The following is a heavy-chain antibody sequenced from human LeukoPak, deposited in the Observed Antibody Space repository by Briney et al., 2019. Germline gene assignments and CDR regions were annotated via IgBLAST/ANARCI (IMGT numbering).Heavy chain of an antibody. CDR1: GFTVSSNS. J-gene: IGHJ2*01. Sequence: GGSLRLSCTVSGFTVSSNSWSWVRQAPGKGLEWVSFIYSGGKTHSSDSVKGRFTISRDNSKNSLYLQMNSLRAEDTAVYYCAGSDTIGYLPREWDYWYFDLWGRGTLVTVSS. CDR2: IYSGGKT. D-gene: IGHD3-22*01. CDR3: AGSDTIGYLPREWDYWYFDL. V-gene: IGHV3-53*01.